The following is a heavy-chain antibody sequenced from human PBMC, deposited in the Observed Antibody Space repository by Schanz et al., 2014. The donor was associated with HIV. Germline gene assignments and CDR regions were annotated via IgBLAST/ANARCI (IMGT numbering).Heavy chain of an antibody. Sequence: QVQLVESGGGVVQPGRSLRLSCAASGFSFRNFGMHWVRQAPGKGLGWVAVISYDGHKKYYADSVKGRLTISRDNSKNTLYLQMKSLRREDTAVYFCAKDRNYYDDKYLGKGNYYYYYGMDVWGQGTTVTVSS. D-gene: IGHD3-22*01. CDR2: ISYDGHKK. J-gene: IGHJ6*02. CDR3: AKDRNYYDDKYLGKGNYYYYYGMDV. CDR1: GFSFRNFG. V-gene: IGHV3-30*18.